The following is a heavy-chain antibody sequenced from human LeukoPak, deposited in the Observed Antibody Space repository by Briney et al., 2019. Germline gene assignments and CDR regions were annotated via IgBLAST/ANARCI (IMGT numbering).Heavy chain of an antibody. CDR1: GYSFTSNW. CDR2: IYPDDSDT. Sequence: GESLKISCKGSGYSFTSNWIGWVRQVPGKGLEWMGIIYPDDSDTKYSPSFQGQVTISVDKSLSTAYLQWNSLKASDTAVYYCARHTANFYGVDYWGQGTLVTVSS. V-gene: IGHV5-51*01. D-gene: IGHD4-17*01. CDR3: ARHTANFYGVDY. J-gene: IGHJ4*02.